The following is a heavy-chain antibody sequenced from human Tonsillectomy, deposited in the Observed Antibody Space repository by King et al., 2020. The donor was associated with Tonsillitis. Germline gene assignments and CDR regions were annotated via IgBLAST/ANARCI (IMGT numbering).Heavy chain of an antibody. Sequence: QLVQSGAEVKKPGESLKISCKGSGYNFTTHWIGWVRQMPGKGLEWMGIINPGDSNSRYSPSLEGMVSISADKSISAAYLQWRSLKASDTAMYYCARRYRGGVAATPDLWYFDLWGRGTLVTVSS. CDR2: INPGDSNS. V-gene: IGHV5-51*03. CDR1: GYNFTTHW. D-gene: IGHD2-15*01. J-gene: IGHJ2*01. CDR3: ARRYRGGVAATPDLWYFDL.